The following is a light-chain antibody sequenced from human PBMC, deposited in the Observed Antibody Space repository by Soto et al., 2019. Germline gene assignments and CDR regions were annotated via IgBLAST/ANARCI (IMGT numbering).Light chain of an antibody. CDR3: QQSYSTPCA. J-gene: IGKJ2*02. CDR1: RSIGNY. Sequence: DIQMTQSPSSLSASIGDRVTITCRASRSIGNYLHWYQQKPESAPRLLIYLPSSLHSGVPSRFSGSGSGTDFTLSITSLQPEDFASYYCQQSYSTPCAFGQGTKLESK. CDR2: LPS. V-gene: IGKV1-39*01.